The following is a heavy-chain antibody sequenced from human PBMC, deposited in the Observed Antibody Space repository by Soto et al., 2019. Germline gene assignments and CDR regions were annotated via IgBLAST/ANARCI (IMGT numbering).Heavy chain of an antibody. J-gene: IGHJ4*02. CDR2: MSYSRST. V-gene: IGHV4-39*01. Sequence: QLQLQESGPGLVKPSETLSLTCFVSGGSISSNNYYWGWIRQPPGKGLEWIGSMSYSRSTYYNPSLKSRVTISVETSKNQFSLKLTSVTAADTAVYYCARHLRTTTWGGGYFDYWGQGPLVTVSS. CDR3: ARHLRTTTWGGGYFDY. CDR1: GGSISSNNYY. D-gene: IGHD3-16*01.